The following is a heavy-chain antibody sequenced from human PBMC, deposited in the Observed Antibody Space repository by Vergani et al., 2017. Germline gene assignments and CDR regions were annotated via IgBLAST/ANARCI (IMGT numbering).Heavy chain of an antibody. Sequence: EVQLVESGGVVVQPGGSLRLSCAASGFTFDDYTMHWVRQAPGKGLEWVSLISWDGGSTYYADSVKGRFTISRDNSKNSLYLQMNSLRTEDTALYYCARGVRFLEDYYYMDVWGIGTTVTVSS. CDR3: ARGVRFLEDYYYMDV. CDR1: GFTFDDYT. D-gene: IGHD3-3*01. CDR2: ISWDGGST. V-gene: IGHV3-43*01. J-gene: IGHJ6*03.